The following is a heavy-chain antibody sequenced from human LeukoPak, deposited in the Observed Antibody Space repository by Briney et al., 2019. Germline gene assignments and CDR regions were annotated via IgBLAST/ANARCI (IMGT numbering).Heavy chain of an antibody. V-gene: IGHV3-23*01. CDR1: GFTFSSYA. CDR2: ISGSGGYT. Sequence: PGGSLRLTCAASGFTFSSYAMSWVRQAPGKGLEWVSAISGSGGYTYYADSVKGRFTISRDNSKNTLYLQMHSLRAEDSAVYYCAKWSATIWGGSRFDSWGQGTLVTVSS. D-gene: IGHD3-3*01. J-gene: IGHJ4*02. CDR3: AKWSATIWGGSRFDS.